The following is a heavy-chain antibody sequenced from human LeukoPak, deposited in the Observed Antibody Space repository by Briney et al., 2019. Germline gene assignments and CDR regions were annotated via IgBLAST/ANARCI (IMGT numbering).Heavy chain of an antibody. D-gene: IGHD3-22*01. J-gene: IGHJ3*02. CDR1: GYTFTDYH. Sequence: ASVKVSCKASGYTFTDYHMHWVRQAPGQGLEWVGIINPNSGTTSYAQKFQGRVTMTRDTSTTTVYMELSSLTSEDTAVYYCARVGNTYYYDSSGSNGFDIWGQGTLVTVSS. V-gene: IGHV1-46*01. CDR2: INPNSGTT. CDR3: ARVGNTYYYDSSGSNGFDI.